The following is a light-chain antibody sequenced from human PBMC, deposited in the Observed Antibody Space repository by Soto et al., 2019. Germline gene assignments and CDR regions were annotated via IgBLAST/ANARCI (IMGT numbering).Light chain of an antibody. Sequence: QSALTQPRSVSGCPGQSVTISCAGTSSDVGSYNYVSWYQQHPGKAPKLLIYDVSKRPSGVPDRFSGSKSGNTASLTISGLQAEDESYYYCCPPASTHIHYVFAT. CDR3: CPPASTHIHYV. CDR1: SSDVGSYNY. J-gene: IGLJ1*01. V-gene: IGLV2-11*01. CDR2: DVS.